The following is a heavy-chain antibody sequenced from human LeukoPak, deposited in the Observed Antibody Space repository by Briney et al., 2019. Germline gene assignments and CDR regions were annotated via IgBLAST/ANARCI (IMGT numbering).Heavy chain of an antibody. CDR1: GFTVSSNY. Sequence: HSGGSLRLSCAASGFTVSSNYMSWVRQAPGKGLEWVSVIYSGGSTYYADSVKGRFTISRDNSKNTLYLQMNSLRAEDTAVHYCARERWELTWGIDAFDIWGQGTMVTVSS. CDR2: IYSGGST. D-gene: IGHD1-26*01. J-gene: IGHJ3*02. V-gene: IGHV3-66*01. CDR3: ARERWELTWGIDAFDI.